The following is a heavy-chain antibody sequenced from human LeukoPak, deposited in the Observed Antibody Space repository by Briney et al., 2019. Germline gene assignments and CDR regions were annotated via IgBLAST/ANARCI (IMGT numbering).Heavy chain of an antibody. D-gene: IGHD6-13*01. V-gene: IGHV3-66*01. CDR3: AESHSSSWPYFDY. CDR2: IYSGGST. Sequence: GGSLRLSCAASGFTVSSNYMSWVRQAPGKGLEWVSVIYSGGSTYYADSVKGRFTISRDNSKNTLYLQMNSLRAEDTAVYFCAESHSSSWPYFDYWGQGTLVTVSS. J-gene: IGHJ4*02. CDR1: GFTVSSNY.